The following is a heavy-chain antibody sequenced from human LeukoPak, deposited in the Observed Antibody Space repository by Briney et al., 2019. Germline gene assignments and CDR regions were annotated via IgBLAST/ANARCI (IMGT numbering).Heavy chain of an antibody. CDR1: GGSISGHY. Sequence: SETLSLTCTVSGGSISGHYWSWIRQSPGKGLEWIGYIHYRGSTYYNPSLNSRVTLSVDTSRNQFSLDLTSVAAADSAVYFCAGLHFATAEEFDPWGQGTLVTVSS. CDR2: IHYRGST. CDR3: AGLHFATAEEFDP. V-gene: IGHV4-59*08. J-gene: IGHJ5*02.